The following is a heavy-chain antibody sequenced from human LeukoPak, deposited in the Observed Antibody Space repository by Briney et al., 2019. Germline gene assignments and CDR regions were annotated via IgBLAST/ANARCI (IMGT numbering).Heavy chain of an antibody. Sequence: ASVKASCKASGDILTGYYIHWVRQAPRQGLEWVGCFDPNTGATHYAQKFQGRVTMTRDTSIDTDYLELRSLISDDTALYYCAAYIVVRGTTLSAFDIWGQGTVVSVSS. CDR1: GDILTGYY. CDR3: AAYIVVRGTTLSAFDI. J-gene: IGHJ3*02. CDR2: FDPNTGAT. D-gene: IGHD3-16*01. V-gene: IGHV1-2*02.